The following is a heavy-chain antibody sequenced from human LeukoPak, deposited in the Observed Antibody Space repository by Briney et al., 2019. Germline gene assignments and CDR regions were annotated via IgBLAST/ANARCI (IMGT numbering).Heavy chain of an antibody. CDR3: ARVPGHDYDFWSGSSRGWFDP. CDR2: IIPIFGTA. CDR1: GGTFSSYA. D-gene: IGHD3-3*01. V-gene: IGHV1-69*13. Sequence: SVKVSCKASGGTFSSYAISWVRQAPGQGLEWMGGIIPIFGTANYAQKFQGRVTITADESTSTAYMELSSLRSEDTAVYYCARVPGHDYDFWSGSSRGWFDPWGQGTLVTVSS. J-gene: IGHJ5*02.